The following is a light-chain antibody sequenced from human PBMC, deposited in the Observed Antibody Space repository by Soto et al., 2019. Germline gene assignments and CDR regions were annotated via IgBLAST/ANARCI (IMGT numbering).Light chain of an antibody. CDR1: QSISSY. CDR2: AAS. J-gene: IGKJ3*01. Sequence: DIQMTQSPSSLSASVGDRVTITCRASQSISSYLNWYQQKPGKAPKLLIYAASSLQSGVPPRFSGSGSGTDFTLIISSLQPEDFATYHCQQSYSTPVTFGPGTKVDIK. CDR3: QQSYSTPVT. V-gene: IGKV1-39*01.